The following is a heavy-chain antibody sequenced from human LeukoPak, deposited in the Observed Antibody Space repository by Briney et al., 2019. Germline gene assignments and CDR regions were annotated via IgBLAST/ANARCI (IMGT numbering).Heavy chain of an antibody. CDR2: IIPIFGTA. J-gene: IGHJ5*02. CDR3: ARGPYSSSQFDP. D-gene: IGHD6-13*01. CDR1: GGTFSSYA. Sequence: SVKVSCKASGGTFSSYAISWVRQAPGQGLKWMGGIIPIFGTANYAQKFQGRVTITADESTSTAYMELSSLRSEDTAVYYCARGPYSSSQFDPWGQGTLVTVSS. V-gene: IGHV1-69*13.